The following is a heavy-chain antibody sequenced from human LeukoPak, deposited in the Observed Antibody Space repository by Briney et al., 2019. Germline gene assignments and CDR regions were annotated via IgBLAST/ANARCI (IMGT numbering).Heavy chain of an antibody. D-gene: IGHD1-26*01. Sequence: GGSLRLSCAASGFTFSSYGMRWVRQAPGKGLEWVAFIRYDGSNKYYADSVKGRFTISRDNSKNTLYLQMNSLRAEDTAVYYCAKWSALGKWELLMEYYFDYWGQGTLVTVSS. CDR2: IRYDGSNK. J-gene: IGHJ4*02. CDR3: AKWSALGKWELLMEYYFDY. V-gene: IGHV3-30*02. CDR1: GFTFSSYG.